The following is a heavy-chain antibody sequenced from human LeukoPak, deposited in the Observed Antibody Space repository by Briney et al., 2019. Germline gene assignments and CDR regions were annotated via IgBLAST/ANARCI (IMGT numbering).Heavy chain of an antibody. CDR2: IYTSGST. Sequence: SETLSLTCTVSGGSISSYYWSWIRQPPGKGLEWIGYIYTSGSTNYNPSLKSRVTISVDTSKSQFSLKLSSVTAADTAVYYCAGATVTGYYYYMDVWGKGTTVTVSS. J-gene: IGHJ6*03. CDR1: GGSISSYY. V-gene: IGHV4-4*09. D-gene: IGHD4-11*01. CDR3: AGATVTGYYYYMDV.